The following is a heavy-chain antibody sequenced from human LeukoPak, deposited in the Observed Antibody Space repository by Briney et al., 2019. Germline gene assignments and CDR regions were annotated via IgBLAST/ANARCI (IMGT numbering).Heavy chain of an antibody. J-gene: IGHJ4*02. D-gene: IGHD3-22*01. CDR1: GFTVSSNY. Sequence: GGSLRLSCAASGFTVSSNYMSWVRQAPGKGLDWVSVIYSGGSTYYADSVKGRFTISRDNSKNTLHLQMNSLRAEDTAVYYCARGHDYDSSVAYWGQGTLVTVSS. CDR3: ARGHDYDSSVAY. CDR2: IYSGGST. V-gene: IGHV3-66*01.